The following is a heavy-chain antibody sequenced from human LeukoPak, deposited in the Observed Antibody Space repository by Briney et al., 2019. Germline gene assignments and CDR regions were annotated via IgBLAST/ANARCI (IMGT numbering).Heavy chain of an antibody. Sequence: NPGGSLRLSCAASGFTFSSYSMNWVRQAPGKGLEWVATISSNSNYIYYADSVKGRFTISRDNAANSLDLQMNSLRAEDTAVYYCAKDGGRIYSSSDYWGQGTLVTVSS. V-gene: IGHV3-21*01. CDR2: ISSNSNYI. CDR1: GFTFSSYS. D-gene: IGHD6-13*01. J-gene: IGHJ4*02. CDR3: AKDGGRIYSSSDY.